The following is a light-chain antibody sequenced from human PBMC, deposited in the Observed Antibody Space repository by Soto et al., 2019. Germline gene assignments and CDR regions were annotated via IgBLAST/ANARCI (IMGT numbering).Light chain of an antibody. J-gene: IGKJ4*01. V-gene: IGKV3D-20*01. CDR2: DAS. CDR1: QSINNNY. CDR3: QQFDNLIT. Sequence: DIVLTHSPATLSLSPGERATLSCGASQSINNNYLAWYQQKPGLAPRLLIYDASTRAAGIPDRFSGSGSGTDFTLTISRLEPEDFAVYYCQQFDNLITFGGGTKVDIK.